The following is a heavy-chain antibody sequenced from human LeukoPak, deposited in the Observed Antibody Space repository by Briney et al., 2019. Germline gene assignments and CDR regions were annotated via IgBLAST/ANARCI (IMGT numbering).Heavy chain of an antibody. CDR3: ARDGYSYGRYFDY. J-gene: IGHJ4*02. CDR2: IYDSGST. V-gene: IGHV4-39*07. Sequence: SETLSLTCTVSGGSIRSSYYYWGWIRQPPGKGLEWIGSIYDSGSTYYNPSLKSRVTISVDTSKNQFSLKLSSVTAADTTVYYCARDGYSYGRYFDYWGQGTLVTVSS. D-gene: IGHD5-18*01. CDR1: GGSIRSSYYY.